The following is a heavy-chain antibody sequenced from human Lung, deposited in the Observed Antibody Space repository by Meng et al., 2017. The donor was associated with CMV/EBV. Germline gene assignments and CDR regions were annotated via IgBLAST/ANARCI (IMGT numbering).Heavy chain of an antibody. CDR2: IYHSGNT. Sequence: SETLSLTCTVSGASIGSENWWSWVRQPPGKGLEWLGEIYHSGNTNYNPSLKSRISVSVDKSKDQFSLKLTSVIAADTAVYYCARGSAADDYFDYWGQGTLVTVS. J-gene: IGHJ4*02. CDR3: ARGSAADDYFDY. CDR1: GASIGSENW. D-gene: IGHD2-2*01. V-gene: IGHV4-4*02.